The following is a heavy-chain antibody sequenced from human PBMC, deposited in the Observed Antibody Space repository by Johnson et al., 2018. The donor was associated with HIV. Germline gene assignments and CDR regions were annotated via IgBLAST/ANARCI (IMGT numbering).Heavy chain of an antibody. CDR3: ASAVGFDYGRGDAFDI. CDR2: INWNGGST. D-gene: IGHD4-17*01. Sequence: MQLVESGGGVVRPGGSLRLSCAASGFTFDDYGMSWVRQAPGKGLEWVSGINWNGGSTGYADSVKGRFTISRDNAKNSLYLQMNSLRAEDTAFYYCASAVGFDYGRGDAFDIWGQGTMVTVSS. J-gene: IGHJ3*02. CDR1: GFTFDDYG. V-gene: IGHV3-20*04.